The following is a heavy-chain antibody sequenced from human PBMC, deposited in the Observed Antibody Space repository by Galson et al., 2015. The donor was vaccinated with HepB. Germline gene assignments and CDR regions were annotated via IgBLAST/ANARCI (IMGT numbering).Heavy chain of an antibody. J-gene: IGHJ4*02. V-gene: IGHV3-33*01. CDR1: GFTLSNYG. CDR2: MWNDGTNK. D-gene: IGHD6-13*01. CDR3: ARDYDGSSWYYFDD. Sequence: SLRLSCAASGFTLSNYGMHWVRQAPGKGLEWVAIMWNDGTNKDYADSVKGRFTISRDNSKNTLYLQMNSLRVEDTAVYYCARDYDGSSWYYFDDLGQGTLVTVSS.